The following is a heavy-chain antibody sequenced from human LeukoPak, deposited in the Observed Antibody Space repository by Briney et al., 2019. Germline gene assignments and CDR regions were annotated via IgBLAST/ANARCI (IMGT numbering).Heavy chain of an antibody. V-gene: IGHV4-39*01. CDR3: ARLRGSYGGDAFDI. CDR2: ITYSGGT. D-gene: IGHD1-26*01. CDR1: GGSISSRGYY. J-gene: IGHJ3*02. Sequence: SETLSLTCTVSGGSISSRGYYWGWIRQPPGKGLEWIGTITYSGGTYFSPSAKSRVSMSMDTSKNQFSLKLTSVTAADTAVYYCARLRGSYGGDAFDIWGQGTVVTVSS.